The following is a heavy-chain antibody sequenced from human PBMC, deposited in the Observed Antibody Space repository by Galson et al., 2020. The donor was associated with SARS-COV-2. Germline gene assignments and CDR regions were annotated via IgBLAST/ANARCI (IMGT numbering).Heavy chain of an antibody. CDR2: IFFDGSDK. V-gene: IGHV3-33*01. J-gene: IGHJ4*02. Sequence: GESLKISCAASGFTFSSHAMHWVRQAPGKGLEWVAQIFFDGSDKYYGDSVKGRFTISRDSSKNTVYLQMNNLRADDTAVYYCARDGQTSSGWAFDYWGQGTVVTVSS. CDR1: GFTFSSHA. CDR3: ARDGQTSSGWAFDY. D-gene: IGHD6-19*01.